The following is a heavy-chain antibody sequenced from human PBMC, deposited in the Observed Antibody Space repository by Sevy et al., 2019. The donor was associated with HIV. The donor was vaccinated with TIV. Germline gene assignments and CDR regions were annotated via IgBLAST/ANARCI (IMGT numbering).Heavy chain of an antibody. CDR1: GFTSSSYA. V-gene: IGHV3-23*01. J-gene: IGHJ4*02. Sequence: GGSLRLSCAASGFTSSSYAMSWVRQPPGRGLEWVSTLSDSGVITYYADSVKGRFTISRDNSKNILYLQMNSLRVEDTAVYYCARDRATSATGTLFDYWGQGTLVTVSS. CDR2: LSDSGVIT. CDR3: ARDRATSATGTLFDY. D-gene: IGHD3-9*01.